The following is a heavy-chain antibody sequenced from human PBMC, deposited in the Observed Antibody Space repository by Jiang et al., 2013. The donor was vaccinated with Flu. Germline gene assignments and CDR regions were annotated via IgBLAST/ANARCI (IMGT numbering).Heavy chain of an antibody. V-gene: IGHV3-30*18. CDR2: ISYDGSNK. D-gene: IGHD6-19*01. CDR3: AKGGRIAVAGKARYYYMDV. CDR1: GFTFSSYG. Sequence: ESGGGVVQPGRSLRLSCAASGFTFSSYGMHWVRQAPGKGLEWVAVISYDGSNKYYADSVKGRFTISRDNSKNTLYLQMNSLRAEDTAVYYCAKGGRIAVAGKARYYYMDVWGKGTTVTVSS. J-gene: IGHJ6*03.